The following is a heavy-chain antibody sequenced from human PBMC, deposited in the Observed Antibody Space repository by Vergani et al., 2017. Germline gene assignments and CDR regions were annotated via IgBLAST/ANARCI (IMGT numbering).Heavy chain of an antibody. J-gene: IGHJ5*02. CDR3: ARDRWRIAALGRGWFDL. D-gene: IGHD6-13*01. V-gene: IGHV1-2*02. Sequence: QVQLVQSGAEVKKPGASVKVSCKASGYTFTGYYMHWVRQAPGQGLEWMGWINPNSGGTNYAQKFHGRVTMTRDTSISSAYMEVSRLRSDDTAVYYCARDRWRIAALGRGWFDLWGHGTLVTVSS. CDR1: GYTFTGYY. CDR2: INPNSGGT.